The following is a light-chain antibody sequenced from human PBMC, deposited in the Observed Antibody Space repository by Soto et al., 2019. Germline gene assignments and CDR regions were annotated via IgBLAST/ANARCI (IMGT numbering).Light chain of an antibody. CDR3: QQNDSPIT. CDR1: QSVSSSY. Sequence: EIVLTQSPGTLSLSPGERATLSCRASQSVSSSYLSWHQQKPDQAPRLIFYGASSRTTGIPDSFSGRWSGTDFTITISILEPDDVAFYYRQQNDSPITFGPGTKVDIK. J-gene: IGKJ3*01. V-gene: IGKV3-20*01. CDR2: GAS.